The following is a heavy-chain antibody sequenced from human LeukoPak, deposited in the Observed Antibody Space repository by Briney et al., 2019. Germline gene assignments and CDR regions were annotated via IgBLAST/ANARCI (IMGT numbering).Heavy chain of an antibody. J-gene: IGHJ4*02. Sequence: SETLSLTCTVSGGSISSYYWSWIRQPPGKGLEWIGYIYYSGSTNYNPSLKSRVTISVDTSKNQFSLKLSSVIAADTAVYYCARQPNYYDSSGYFDYWGQGTLVTVSS. V-gene: IGHV4-59*01. D-gene: IGHD3-22*01. CDR3: ARQPNYYDSSGYFDY. CDR2: IYYSGST. CDR1: GGSISSYY.